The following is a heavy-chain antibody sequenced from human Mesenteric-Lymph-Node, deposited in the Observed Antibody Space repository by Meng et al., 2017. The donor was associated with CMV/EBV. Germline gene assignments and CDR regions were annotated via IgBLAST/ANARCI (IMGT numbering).Heavy chain of an antibody. Sequence: ASVKVSCKVSGYTLTELSMHWVRQAPGKGLEWMGGFDPEDDETIYAQKFQGRVTMTEDTSTDTAYMELSSLRSEDTAVYYCAAQWVVAAKGGLHYWGQGTLVTVSS. CDR2: FDPEDDET. D-gene: IGHD2-15*01. CDR1: GYTLTELS. J-gene: IGHJ4*02. CDR3: AAQWVVAAKGGLHY. V-gene: IGHV1-24*01.